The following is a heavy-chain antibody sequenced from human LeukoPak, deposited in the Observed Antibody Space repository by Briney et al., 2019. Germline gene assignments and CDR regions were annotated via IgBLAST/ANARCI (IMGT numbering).Heavy chain of an antibody. D-gene: IGHD1-26*01. V-gene: IGHV4-59*01. J-gene: IGHJ3*02. CDR2: IYYTGTT. CDR1: GGSISSYY. CDR3: ARVSVSSGTYRTHYLSAFDI. Sequence: NASETLSLTCTVSGGSISSYYWSWIRQPPGEGLECIGYIYYTGTTNYNPSLQSRATVSMDTSKNQFSLKLSSVTAADTAVYYCARVSVSSGTYRTHYLSAFDIWGQGTMVTVSS.